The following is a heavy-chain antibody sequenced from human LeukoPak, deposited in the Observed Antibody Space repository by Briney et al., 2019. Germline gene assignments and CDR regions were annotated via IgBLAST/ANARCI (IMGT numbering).Heavy chain of an antibody. V-gene: IGHV1-18*01. CDR1: GYTFTSYG. J-gene: IGHJ4*02. CDR3: ARVEGLHDYGDYGY. Sequence: GASVKVSCKASGYTFTSYGISWVRQAPGQGLEWMGWISAYNGNTNYAQKLQGRVTMTTDTSTSTAYMELRSLRSDETAVYSCARVEGLHDYGDYGYWGQGTLVTVSS. D-gene: IGHD4-17*01. CDR2: ISAYNGNT.